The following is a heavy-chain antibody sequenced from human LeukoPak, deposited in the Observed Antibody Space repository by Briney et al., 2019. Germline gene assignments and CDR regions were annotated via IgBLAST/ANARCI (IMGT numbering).Heavy chain of an antibody. CDR2: IYYRGSA. D-gene: IGHD3-22*01. Sequence: SETLSLTCNGSGGSISSDYWSWIRQPPGKGLEWIGYIYYRGSANYNPSLKSRVTISVDTSKNQFSLKLSSVTAADTAVYYCARLSGYSSGHYYSDYWGQGTLVTVSS. J-gene: IGHJ4*02. CDR3: ARLSGYSSGHYYSDY. V-gene: IGHV4-59*01. CDR1: GGSISSDY.